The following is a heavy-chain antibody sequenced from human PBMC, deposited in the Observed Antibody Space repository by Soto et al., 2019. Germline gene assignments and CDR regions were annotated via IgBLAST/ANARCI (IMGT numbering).Heavy chain of an antibody. CDR3: AKGSGGRTWLDP. CDR2: ISGSGGST. D-gene: IGHD1-26*01. Sequence: GGSLRLSWAASGFTFSSYAMSWVRQAPGRGLEWVSAISGSGGSTYYADSVKGRFTISRDNSKNTLYLQMNSLRAEDTAVYYCAKGSGGRTWLDPWGQGTLLTVSS. V-gene: IGHV3-23*01. CDR1: GFTFSSYA. J-gene: IGHJ5*02.